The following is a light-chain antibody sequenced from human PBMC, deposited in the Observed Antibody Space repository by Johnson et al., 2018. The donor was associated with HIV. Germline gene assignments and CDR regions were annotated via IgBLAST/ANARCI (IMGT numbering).Light chain of an antibody. CDR2: DNN. Sequence: QSVLTQPPSVSAAPGQKVTISCSGSSSNIGNNYVSWYQQLPGTAPKLLIYDNNKRPSGIPDRFSGSKSGTSATLATTGLQTGDEADYYCGTWDSSLSAGVFGTGTKVTVL. CDR1: SSNIGNNY. CDR3: GTWDSSLSAGV. V-gene: IGLV1-51*01. J-gene: IGLJ1*01.